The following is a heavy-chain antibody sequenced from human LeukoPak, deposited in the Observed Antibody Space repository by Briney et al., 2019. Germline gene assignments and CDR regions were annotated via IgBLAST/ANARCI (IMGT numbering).Heavy chain of an antibody. Sequence: ASVKVSCKASGYTFTSYDINWVRQATGQGLEWMGWMNPNSGNTGYAQKFQGRVTMTTDTSTSTAYMELRSLRSDDTAVYYCARESRVYYFDYWGQGTLVTVSS. CDR3: ARESRVYYFDY. J-gene: IGHJ4*02. D-gene: IGHD6-6*01. CDR2: MNPNSGNT. V-gene: IGHV1-8*01. CDR1: GYTFTSYD.